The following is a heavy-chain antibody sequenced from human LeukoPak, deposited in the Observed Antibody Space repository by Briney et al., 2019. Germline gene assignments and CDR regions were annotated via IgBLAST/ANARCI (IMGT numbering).Heavy chain of an antibody. Sequence: SETLSLTCTVSGGSISSSSYYWGWIRQPPGKGLEWIGSIYYSGSTYYNPSLKSRVTISVDTSKNQFSLKLSSVTAADTAVYYCARVSRGTMIVVVITGGDAEYFQYWGQGTLVTVSS. D-gene: IGHD3-22*01. J-gene: IGHJ1*01. V-gene: IGHV4-39*07. CDR2: IYYSGST. CDR1: GGSISSSSYY. CDR3: ARVSRGTMIVVVITGGDAEYFQY.